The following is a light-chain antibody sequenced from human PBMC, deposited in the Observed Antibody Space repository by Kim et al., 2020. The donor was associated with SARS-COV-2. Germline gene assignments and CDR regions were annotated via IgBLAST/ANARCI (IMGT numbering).Light chain of an antibody. CDR1: QSVSSN. Sequence: EIVMTQSPATLSLSPGERATLSCRASQSVSSNLAWYQQKPGQAPRLLIYGASTRAPGIPARFSGSGSGTEFTLTISSLQSEDFAVYYCQQYNNWPSTFGQGTKV. CDR3: QQYNNWPST. CDR2: GAS. V-gene: IGKV3-15*01. J-gene: IGKJ1*01.